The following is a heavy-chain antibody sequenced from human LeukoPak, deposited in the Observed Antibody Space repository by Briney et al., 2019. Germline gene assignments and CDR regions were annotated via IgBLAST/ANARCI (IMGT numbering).Heavy chain of an antibody. Sequence: GGSLRLSCSASGFAFRNYGMAWVRQAPGKGLDFVSAVNAKGDLTFYADSVKGRFTMSRDNSKNTLYLQMNSLRAEDTAVYYCAKEEGDGLPFDYWGQGTLITVSS. CDR1: GFAFRNYG. CDR2: VNAKGDLT. D-gene: IGHD5-24*01. CDR3: AKEEGDGLPFDY. V-gene: IGHV3-23*01. J-gene: IGHJ4*02.